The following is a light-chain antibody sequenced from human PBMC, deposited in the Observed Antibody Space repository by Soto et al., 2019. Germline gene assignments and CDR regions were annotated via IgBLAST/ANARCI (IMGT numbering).Light chain of an antibody. CDR1: QSVSSN. Sequence: EIVMTQSPATLSVSPGERATLSCRASQSVSSNLAWYQQKPGQTPKLLIYVASTRATGIPARFSGSGSGTEFTPTSSIQQSEDFGVYYCQQYNVWPLTFGGGSKVEFK. CDR3: QQYNVWPLT. CDR2: VAS. V-gene: IGKV3-15*01. J-gene: IGKJ4*01.